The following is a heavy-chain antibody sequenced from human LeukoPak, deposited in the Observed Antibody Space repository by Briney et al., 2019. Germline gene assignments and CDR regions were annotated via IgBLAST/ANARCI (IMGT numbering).Heavy chain of an antibody. D-gene: IGHD3-9*01. Sequence: GGSLRLSCAASGFTFGSYSMNWVRQAPGKGLEWVSSISSSSSYIYYADSVKGRFTISRDNAKNSLYLQMNSLRAEDTAVYYCASDILTPPFDYWGQGTLVTVSS. CDR2: ISSSSSYI. J-gene: IGHJ4*02. V-gene: IGHV3-21*01. CDR1: GFTFGSYS. CDR3: ASDILTPPFDY.